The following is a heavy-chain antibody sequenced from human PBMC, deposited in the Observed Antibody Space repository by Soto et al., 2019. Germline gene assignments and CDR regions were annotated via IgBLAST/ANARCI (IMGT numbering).Heavy chain of an antibody. J-gene: IGHJ5*02. Sequence: GGSLRLSCAASGFTFSSYAMSWVRQAPGKGLEWVSGISGSGDSTYYADSVKGRFTISRDNSKNTLYLQMNSLRAEDTVVYYCAMGYSYAPFDPWGQGTLVTVSS. V-gene: IGHV3-23*01. D-gene: IGHD5-18*01. CDR1: GFTFSSYA. CDR3: AMGYSYAPFDP. CDR2: ISGSGDST.